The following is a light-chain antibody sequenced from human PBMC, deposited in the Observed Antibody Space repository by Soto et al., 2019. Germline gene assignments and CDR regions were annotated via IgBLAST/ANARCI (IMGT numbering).Light chain of an antibody. CDR2: DVS. Sequence: ALTQPRSVSWSPGQSVTISCTGTSSDVGVYNYVSWYQQYPGKAPKIMIYDVSKRPSGVPDRFSGSKSDNTASLTISGLQAEDEADYYCCSYAGSYTFVFGIGTKGTVL. CDR1: SSDVGVYNY. V-gene: IGLV2-11*01. J-gene: IGLJ1*01. CDR3: CSYAGSYTFV.